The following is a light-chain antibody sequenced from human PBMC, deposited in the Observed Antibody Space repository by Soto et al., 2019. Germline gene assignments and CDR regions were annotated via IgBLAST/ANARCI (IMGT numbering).Light chain of an antibody. CDR1: QSVSSN. CDR2: GTS. Sequence: EIVMTQSPATLSVSPGERATLSCRASQSVSSNLAWYQQKPGQAPRLLIYGTSTRATGVPARFSGSGSGTEFTVTISSLQSEDVAVYYCQQYNNWPRTFGQGTKVEIK. J-gene: IGKJ1*01. CDR3: QQYNNWPRT. V-gene: IGKV3-15*01.